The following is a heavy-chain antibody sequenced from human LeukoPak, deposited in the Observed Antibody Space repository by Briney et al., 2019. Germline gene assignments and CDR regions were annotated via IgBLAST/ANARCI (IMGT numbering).Heavy chain of an antibody. CDR2: ISYSGST. J-gene: IGHJ4*02. CDR3: ARDLFPGSTGTIGS. CDR1: GGSISGYY. D-gene: IGHD1-14*01. V-gene: IGHV4-59*01. Sequence: PSETLSLTFAVSGGSISGYYWSWIRQPPGKGREWIAYISYSGSTNYSPSLKSRVSISVDTSKNQFSLKLTSVTAADTAVYYCARDLFPGSTGTIGSWGQGTLVTVSS.